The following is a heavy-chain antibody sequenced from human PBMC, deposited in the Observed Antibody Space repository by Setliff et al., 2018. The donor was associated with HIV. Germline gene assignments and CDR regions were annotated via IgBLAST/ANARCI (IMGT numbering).Heavy chain of an antibody. D-gene: IGHD2-2*01. Sequence: PSETLSLTCIVSGASNSSNTWSWIRQAPGKGLQWIGFIYNSVTTNYNPSLKSRVTISLDTSKNQFSLKLTSVTAADTAVYYCARGGTSSNWFGPWGQGTLVTVS. CDR1: GASNSSNT. CDR3: ARGGTSSNWFGP. V-gene: IGHV4-59*01. CDR2: IYNSVTT. J-gene: IGHJ5*02.